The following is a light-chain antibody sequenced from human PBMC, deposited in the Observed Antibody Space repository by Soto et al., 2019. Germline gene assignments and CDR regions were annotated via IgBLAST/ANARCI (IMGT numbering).Light chain of an antibody. Sequence: IPMTQSPSSPSSSVRDKVTNTFPASQSISSYLNWYQQKPGKAPKLLIYAASSLQSGVPSRFSGSGSGTDFTLTISSLQPEDFATYYCQQSYSTPFTFGQGTRLEIK. CDR2: AAS. CDR1: QSISSY. CDR3: QQSYSTPFT. J-gene: IGKJ5*01. V-gene: IGKV1-39*01.